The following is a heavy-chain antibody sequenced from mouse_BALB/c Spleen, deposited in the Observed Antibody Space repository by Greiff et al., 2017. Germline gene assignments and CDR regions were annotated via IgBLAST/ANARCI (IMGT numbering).Heavy chain of an antibody. J-gene: IGHJ2*01. D-gene: IGHD2-3*01. CDR1: GYTFTSYT. Sequence: VKLQESGAELARPGASVKMSCKASGYTFTSYTMHWVKQRPGQGLEWIGVINPGSGGTNYNEKFKGKATLTADKSSSTAYMQLSSLTSDDSAVYFCARSLYDGYYYFDYWGQGTTLTVSS. CDR3: ARSLYDGYYYFDY. CDR2: INPGSGGT. V-gene: IGHV1-54*01.